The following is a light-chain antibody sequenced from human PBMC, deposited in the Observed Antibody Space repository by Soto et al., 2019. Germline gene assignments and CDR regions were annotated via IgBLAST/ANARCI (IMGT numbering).Light chain of an antibody. V-gene: IGLV2-14*01. CDR3: SSYTSTNSWM. Sequence: QSVLTQPASVSGSPGQAITISCTGTSSDVGGYNFVSWYQQHQGKVPRLIIYEVSNRPSGVSKRFSGSKSGNTASLTISGLQAEDEADYYCSSYTSTNSWMFGGGTKLTVL. J-gene: IGLJ3*02. CDR1: SSDVGGYNF. CDR2: EVS.